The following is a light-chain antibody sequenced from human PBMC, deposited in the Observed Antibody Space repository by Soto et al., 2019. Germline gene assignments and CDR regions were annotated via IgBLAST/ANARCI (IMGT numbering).Light chain of an antibody. V-gene: IGLV1-51*01. Sequence: QAVVTQPPSVSAAPGQKVTISCSGSSSNIGNNYVSWYQQLPGTAPKLLIYDNNKRPSGIPDRFSGSKSGTSATLGITGLQTGDEADYYCGTWNSSAGGVFGGGTKLTVL. CDR1: SSNIGNNY. CDR2: DNN. J-gene: IGLJ2*01. CDR3: GTWNSSAGGV.